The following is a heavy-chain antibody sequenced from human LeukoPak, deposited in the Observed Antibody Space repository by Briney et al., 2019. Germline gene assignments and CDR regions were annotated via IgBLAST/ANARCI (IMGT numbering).Heavy chain of an antibody. CDR3: AKEGIVVVPAAPRRVEYYFDY. Sequence: GRSLRLSCAASGFTFSSYGMHWVRQAPGKGLEWVAVISYDGSSKYYADSVKGRFTISRDNSKNTLYLQMNSLRAEDTAVYYCAKEGIVVVPAAPRRVEYYFDYWGQGTLVTVSS. CDR2: ISYDGSSK. V-gene: IGHV3-30*18. D-gene: IGHD2-2*01. J-gene: IGHJ4*02. CDR1: GFTFSSYG.